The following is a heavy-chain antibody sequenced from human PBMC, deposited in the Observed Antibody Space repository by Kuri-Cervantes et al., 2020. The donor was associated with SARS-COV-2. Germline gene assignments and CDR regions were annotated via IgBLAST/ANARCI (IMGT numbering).Heavy chain of an antibody. J-gene: IGHJ5*02. CDR3: ARALFYGDYLGSGWFDP. CDR2: IRGSGGST. D-gene: IGHD4-17*01. CDR1: GFTFSSYY. Sequence: GGSLRLSCVASGFTFSSYYMHWVRQAPGKGPVWVSRIRGSGGSTNYADSVKGRFTISRDNAKNSLYLQMNSLRAEDTAVYYCARALFYGDYLGSGWFDPWGQGTLVTVSS. V-gene: IGHV3-74*01.